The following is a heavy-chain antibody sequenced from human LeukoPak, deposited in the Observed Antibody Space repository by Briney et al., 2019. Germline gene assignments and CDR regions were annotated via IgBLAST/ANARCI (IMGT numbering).Heavy chain of an antibody. Sequence: SGPTLLNPTPPLTLTCTFSGFSLSTSGVGVVWIRQPPGKALEWLALIYWDDDKHYSPSLKTRLTITKDTSKNQVVLTMTNMDPVDTATYYCAHIGQEYVSFDIWGQGTMVTVSS. D-gene: IGHD3/OR15-3a*01. CDR3: AHIGQEYVSFDI. CDR1: GFSLSTSGVG. J-gene: IGHJ3*02. CDR2: IYWDDDK. V-gene: IGHV2-5*02.